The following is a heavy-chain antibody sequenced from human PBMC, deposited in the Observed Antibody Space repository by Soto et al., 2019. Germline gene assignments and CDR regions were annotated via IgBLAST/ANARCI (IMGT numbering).Heavy chain of an antibody. CDR1: GYSLTSYW. D-gene: IGHD1-7*01. V-gene: IGHV5-10-1*01. J-gene: IGHJ6*02. CDR2: IDPSDSYT. Sequence: GESLKISCKGSGYSLTSYWISWVRQMPGKGLEWMGRIDPSDSYTNHSPSFQGHVTISADKSISTAYLQWSSLKASDTAMYYCASLTGTTRYYYGMDVWGQGTTVTVSS. CDR3: ASLTGTTRYYYGMDV.